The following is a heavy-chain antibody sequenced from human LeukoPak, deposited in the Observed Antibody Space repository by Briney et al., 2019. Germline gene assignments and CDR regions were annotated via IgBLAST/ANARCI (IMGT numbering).Heavy chain of an antibody. CDR2: INHSGST. Sequence: SETLSLTCAVYGGSFSGYYWSWIRQPPGKGLEWIGEINHSGSTNYNPSLKSRVTISVDTSKNQFSLKLSPVTAADTAVYYCARGSVVVVVAANYYYYYMDVWGKGTTVTVSS. CDR1: GGSFSGYY. CDR3: ARGSVVVVVAANYYYYYMDV. D-gene: IGHD2-15*01. J-gene: IGHJ6*03. V-gene: IGHV4-34*01.